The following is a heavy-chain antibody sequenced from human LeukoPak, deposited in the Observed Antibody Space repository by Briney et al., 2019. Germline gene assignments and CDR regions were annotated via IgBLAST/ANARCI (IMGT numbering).Heavy chain of an antibody. Sequence: GASVKVSCKASGYTFTGYYMHWVRQAPGQGLEWMGWINPNSGGTNYAQKFQGRVTITRDTSISTAYMEVSRLRSDDTAVYYCARDMGGGYYGSGILYYFDYWGQGTLVTVSS. CDR3: ARDMGGGYYGSGILYYFDY. CDR1: GYTFTGYY. CDR2: INPNSGGT. J-gene: IGHJ4*02. D-gene: IGHD3-10*01. V-gene: IGHV1-2*02.